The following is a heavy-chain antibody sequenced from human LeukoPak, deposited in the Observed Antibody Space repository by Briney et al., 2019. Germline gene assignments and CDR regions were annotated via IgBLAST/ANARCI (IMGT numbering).Heavy chain of an antibody. D-gene: IGHD6-13*01. V-gene: IGHV1-8*01. CDR1: GYTFTSYD. J-gene: IGHJ1*01. CDR3: ARLGIAAAY. CDR2: MNSNSGKI. Sequence: ASVKVSCKASGYTFTSYDINWVRQATGQELEWMGWMNSNSGKIGYAPKLRGRVSMTRNTSISAAYMELSRLRSEDTAVYYCARLGIAAAYWGQGTLVTVSS.